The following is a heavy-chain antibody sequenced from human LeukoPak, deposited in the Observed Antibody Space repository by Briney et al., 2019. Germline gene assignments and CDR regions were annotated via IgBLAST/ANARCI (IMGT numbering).Heavy chain of an antibody. J-gene: IGHJ4*02. CDR2: RKGDGSET. V-gene: IGHV3-7*03. CDR1: GFRFSGYW. CDR3: AREEVKSFDN. Sequence: GGSLRLSCAASGFRFSGYWMTWVRQAPGKGLEWVANRKGDGSETSYVTSVRGRFTISRDNAKNSLYLQMNNLRAEDTAVYYCAREEVKSFDNWGQGTLVTVSS.